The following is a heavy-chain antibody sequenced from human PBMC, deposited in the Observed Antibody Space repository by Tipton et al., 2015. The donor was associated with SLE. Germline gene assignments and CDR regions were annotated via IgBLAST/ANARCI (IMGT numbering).Heavy chain of an antibody. J-gene: IGHJ2*01. CDR2: IYYSGST. Sequence: TLSLTCTVSAGSISSYYWSWIRQPPGKGLEWIGDIYYSGSTNYNPSLKSRVTISIDTSKNHFSLKVNSVTAADAAVYYCARDYGYCSSTSCYPWYFDLWGRGTLVTVSS. CDR1: AGSISSYY. D-gene: IGHD2-2*01. CDR3: ARDYGYCSSTSCYPWYFDL. V-gene: IGHV4-59*01.